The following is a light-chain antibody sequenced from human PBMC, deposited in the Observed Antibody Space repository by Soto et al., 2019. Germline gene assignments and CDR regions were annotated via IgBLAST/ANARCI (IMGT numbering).Light chain of an antibody. CDR2: GAY. Sequence: EVVLTQSPGTLSLSPGERATLSCRASQTVTSSYLAWYQQKPGQAPRLLIYGAYDRAAGIPDRFSGSGSGTDFTLTISRLEPEDFAVYYCQQYGSSVPIYTFGQGTKVEI. J-gene: IGKJ2*01. V-gene: IGKV3-20*01. CDR1: QTVTSSY. CDR3: QQYGSSVPIYT.